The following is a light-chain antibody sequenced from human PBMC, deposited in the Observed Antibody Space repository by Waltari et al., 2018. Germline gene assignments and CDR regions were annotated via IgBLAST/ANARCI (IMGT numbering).Light chain of an antibody. CDR2: QAS. Sequence: DIQMTQSPSTLSASVGDRVTVTRRASQSVSNWFAWYQQKPGRAPKLLIYQASTLQRGVPSRFSGSGSGTEFALAISSLQPDDFATYYCLQYNTYRTFGQGTKLDIK. J-gene: IGKJ1*01. CDR1: QSVSNW. V-gene: IGKV1-5*03. CDR3: LQYNTYRT.